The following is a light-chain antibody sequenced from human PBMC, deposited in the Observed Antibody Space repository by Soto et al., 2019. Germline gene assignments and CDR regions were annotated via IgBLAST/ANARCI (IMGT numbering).Light chain of an antibody. CDR1: SSDVGGYNY. CDR3: SSYAASNNFYFV. CDR2: EVT. J-gene: IGLJ3*02. Sequence: QSVLTQPPSASGSPGQSVTISCTGTSSDVGGYNYVSWYQQYPGRAPKLMIYEVTKRPSGVPDRFSGSKSGNTASLTVSGLQAEDEXDYYCSSYAASNNFYFVFGGGTQLTVL. V-gene: IGLV2-8*01.